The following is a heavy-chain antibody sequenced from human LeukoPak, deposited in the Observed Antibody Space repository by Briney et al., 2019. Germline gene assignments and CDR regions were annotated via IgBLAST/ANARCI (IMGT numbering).Heavy chain of an antibody. CDR1: GFTFSGYS. Sequence: GGSLRLSCAASGFTFSGYSMNWVRQAPGMGLEWVSFISGSSGYIYYADSVKGRFTISRDNAKNSLYLQMNSLRAEDTAVYYCARVGHSYAPPDDYFSYYGWTSGAKGPRSPSP. CDR2: ISGSSGYI. V-gene: IGHV3-21*01. D-gene: IGHD5-18*01. CDR3: ARVGHSYAPPDDYFSYYGWTS. J-gene: IGHJ6*02.